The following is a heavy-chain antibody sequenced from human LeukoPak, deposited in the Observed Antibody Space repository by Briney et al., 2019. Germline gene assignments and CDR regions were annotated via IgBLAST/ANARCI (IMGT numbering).Heavy chain of an antibody. CDR3: AKGKQEVAA. J-gene: IGHJ5*02. CDR2: ISYDGSNK. D-gene: IGHD2-15*01. CDR1: GXTFSSYG. Sequence: PGRSLMLSCAASGXTFSSYGIHWVRQAPGKGQEWVAFISYDGSNKYYADSVKGRFTISRDNSKNTLYLQMNSLRAEDTAVYYCAKGKQEVAAWGQGTLVTVSS. V-gene: IGHV3-30*18.